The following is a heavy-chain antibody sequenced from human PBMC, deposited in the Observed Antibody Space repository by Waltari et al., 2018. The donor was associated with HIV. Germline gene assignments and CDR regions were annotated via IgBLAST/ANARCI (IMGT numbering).Heavy chain of an antibody. Sequence: QVQLVQSGAEVKKPGASMKVSCKASGYTFTTNGSSWVRQAPGQGLEWMGWISGYNDNTHYAQKLQGRVTMTTDTSTSTAYLELRSLKSDDTAVYYCARVRAVSGGLWVTFYYGMDVWGQGTTITVSS. CDR1: GYTFTTNG. J-gene: IGHJ6*02. V-gene: IGHV1-18*01. CDR2: ISGYNDNT. D-gene: IGHD6-19*01. CDR3: ARVRAVSGGLWVTFYYGMDV.